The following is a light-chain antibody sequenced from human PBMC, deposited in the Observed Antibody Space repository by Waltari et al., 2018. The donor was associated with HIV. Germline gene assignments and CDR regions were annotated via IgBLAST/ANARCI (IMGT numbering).Light chain of an antibody. V-gene: IGKV3D-20*02. CDR1: QSVSSNY. J-gene: IGKJ3*01. CDR3: QRSSTWPPRIT. CDR2: DAS. Sequence: EIVLTQSPGTLSLSPGESATLSCRASQSVSSNYLAWYQQKPGQAPRLLMYDASNRATGIPDRFSGSGSGTDFTLTIRSLEPEDFATYYCQRSSTWPPRITFGPGTTVDI.